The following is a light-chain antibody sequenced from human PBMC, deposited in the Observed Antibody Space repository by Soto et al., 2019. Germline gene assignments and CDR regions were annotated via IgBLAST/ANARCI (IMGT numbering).Light chain of an antibody. V-gene: IGLV2-14*01. J-gene: IGLJ3*02. Sequence: QSVLTQPASVSGSPGQSITISCTGSNSDVGAYNYVSWYQQHPGKAPKLIIHEVNNQPSGVSHRFSGSKSGNTASLTISGLQADDEADYYCASYTVSHTRVFGGGTKLTVL. CDR1: NSDVGAYNY. CDR2: EVN. CDR3: ASYTVSHTRV.